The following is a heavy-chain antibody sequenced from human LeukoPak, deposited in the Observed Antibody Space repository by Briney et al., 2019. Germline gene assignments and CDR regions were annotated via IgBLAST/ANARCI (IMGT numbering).Heavy chain of an antibody. V-gene: IGHV3-21*01. CDR3: ARDVDYANPRHDY. Sequence: GGSLRLSCAASGFTFSSYSMTWVRQAPGKGLEWVSSLDSSSTHIYYADSVKGRFTISRDNANNLLYLQMNSLRAEDTAVYYCARDVDYANPRHDYWGQGTLVTVSS. CDR2: LDSSSTHI. CDR1: GFTFSSYS. J-gene: IGHJ4*02. D-gene: IGHD4/OR15-4a*01.